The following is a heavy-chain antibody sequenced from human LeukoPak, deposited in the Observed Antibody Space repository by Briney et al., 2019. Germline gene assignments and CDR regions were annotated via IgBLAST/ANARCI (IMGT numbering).Heavy chain of an antibody. Sequence: GGSLRLSCAASGFTFSSYAMSWVRHAPGKGLEWVSAISGRCGSTYYADSVKARFPISRDNSKNTLYLQMNSLRAEETAVYYCAKEETAYCGGDCYRSAFDIWGQGTMVTVSS. J-gene: IGHJ3*02. V-gene: IGHV3-23*01. D-gene: IGHD2-21*02. CDR1: GFTFSSYA. CDR2: ISGRCGST. CDR3: AKEETAYCGGDCYRSAFDI.